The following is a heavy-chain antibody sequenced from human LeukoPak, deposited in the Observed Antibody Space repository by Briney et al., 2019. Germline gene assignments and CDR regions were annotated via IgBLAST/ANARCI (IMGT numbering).Heavy chain of an antibody. CDR3: ARLPTGFPNWFDL. Sequence: SETLSLTCTVSGGSITSSSGYNWGWIRQSPGKGLEGIGTIHHSGTTYYSLSLRSRLTISVNSSKNRFSLRLSSVTAADTAVYFCARLPTGFPNWFDLWGRGTLVTVSS. V-gene: IGHV4-39*01. CDR1: GGSITSSSGYN. D-gene: IGHD3-9*01. CDR2: IHHSGTT. J-gene: IGHJ5*02.